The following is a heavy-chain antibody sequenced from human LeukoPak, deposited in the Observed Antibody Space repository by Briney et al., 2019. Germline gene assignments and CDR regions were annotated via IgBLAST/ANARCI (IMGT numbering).Heavy chain of an antibody. J-gene: IGHJ4*02. Sequence: GGSLRLSCAASGFTFSSYAVSWVRQFPGKGLEWVSAISGSGYSTYYADSVKGRFTISRDNSKNTLYLQMNSLRAEDTAVYYCAKAQHYYSSSWAFDYWGQGTLVTVSS. CDR3: AKAQHYYSSSWAFDY. D-gene: IGHD6-13*01. CDR2: ISGSGYST. CDR1: GFTFSSYA. V-gene: IGHV3-23*01.